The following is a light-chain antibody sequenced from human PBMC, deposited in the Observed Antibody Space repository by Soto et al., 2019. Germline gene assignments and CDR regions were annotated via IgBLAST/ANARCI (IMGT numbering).Light chain of an antibody. CDR3: QQYGNSPPNT. CDR2: GAS. V-gene: IGKV3-20*01. J-gene: IGKJ2*01. CDR1: QSVSSSY. Sequence: EIVLTQSPGTLSLSPGERATLSCRASQSVSSSYLAWYQQKTGQAPRVLIYGASSRATGIPDRFSGSGSGTEFTLTISRLEPEDFAVYFCQQYGNSPPNTFGQGTKVEIK.